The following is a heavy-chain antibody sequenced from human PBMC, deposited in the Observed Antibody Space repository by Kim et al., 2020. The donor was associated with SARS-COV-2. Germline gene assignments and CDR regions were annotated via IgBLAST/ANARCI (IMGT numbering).Heavy chain of an antibody. CDR1: GFTFSSYS. D-gene: IGHD3-22*01. J-gene: IGHJ4*02. Sequence: GGSLRLSCAASGFTFSSYSMNWVRQAPGKGLEWVSSISSSSSYIYYADSVKGRFTISRANAKNSLYLQMNSLRAEDTAVYYCARDHDSSGYSTVFDYWGQGTLVTVSS. CDR3: ARDHDSSGYSTVFDY. CDR2: ISSSSSYI. V-gene: IGHV3-21*01.